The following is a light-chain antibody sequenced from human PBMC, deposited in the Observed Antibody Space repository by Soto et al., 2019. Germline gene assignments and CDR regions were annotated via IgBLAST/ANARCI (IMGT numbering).Light chain of an antibody. CDR2: GVS. V-gene: IGKV3-20*01. J-gene: IGKJ4*01. CDR1: QSIISSY. CDR3: QHYDHWPLT. Sequence: EVVLTQSPGTLSLSPGEGATLSCRASQSIISSYLAWYQHKPGQAPRLLIYGVSTRATGIADRFSGSGSGTEFTLTISSLQSEDFAVYYCQHYDHWPLTFGGGTTVEIK.